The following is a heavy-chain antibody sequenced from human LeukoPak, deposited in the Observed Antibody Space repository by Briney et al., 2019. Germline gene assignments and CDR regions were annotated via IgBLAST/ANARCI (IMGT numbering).Heavy chain of an antibody. CDR1: GGSFSGYY. D-gene: IGHD3-16*02. CDR3: ASTTFYDYVWGSYRYSLDY. J-gene: IGHJ4*02. Sequence: SETLSLTCAVYGGSFSGYYWSWIRQPPGKGLEWIGEINHSGSTNYNPSLKSRVTISVDTSKNQFSLKLSSVTAADTAVYYCASTTFYDYVWGSYRYSLDYWGQGTLVTVSS. CDR2: INHSGST. V-gene: IGHV4-34*01.